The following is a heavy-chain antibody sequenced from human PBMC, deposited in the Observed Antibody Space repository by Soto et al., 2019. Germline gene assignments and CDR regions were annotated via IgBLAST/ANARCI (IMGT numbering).Heavy chain of an antibody. D-gene: IGHD3-9*01. CDR2: INAGNGNT. V-gene: IGHV1-3*01. CDR3: ARFEVLLYFDWLSVHVYVMTV. Sequence: ASVKVSCKASGYTFTSYAMHWVRQAPGQRLEWMGWINAGNGNTKYSQKFQGRVTITRDTSASTAYMELSSLRSEDTAVYYCARFEVLLYFDWLSVHVYVMTVWGQETTVTV. CDR1: GYTFTSYA. J-gene: IGHJ6*02.